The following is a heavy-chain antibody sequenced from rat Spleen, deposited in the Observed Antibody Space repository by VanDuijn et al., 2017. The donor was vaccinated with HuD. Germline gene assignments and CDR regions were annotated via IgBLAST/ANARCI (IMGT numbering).Heavy chain of an antibody. V-gene: IGHV2-72*01. CDR1: GFSLTNNS. CDR2: IWTDGWT. J-gene: IGHJ2*01. CDR3: ARHTTAAIPFDY. D-gene: IGHD1-2*01. Sequence: QVQLKESGPGLMQPSETLSLTCTVSGFSLTNNSVGWVRQPLGKGLVWMGTIWTDGWTNYNSAVQSRLSISRDTDKSQVFLKMNSLQPEDTGTYYGARHTTAAIPFDYWGQGVMVTVSS.